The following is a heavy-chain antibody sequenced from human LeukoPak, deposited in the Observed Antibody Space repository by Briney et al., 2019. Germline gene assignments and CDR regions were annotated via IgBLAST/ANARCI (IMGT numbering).Heavy chain of an antibody. CDR2: INPNSGNT. Sequence: GASVKVSCKASGYTFTSYDINWVRQATGQGLEWMGWINPNSGNTGYAQKFQGRVTMTRDTSISTTYMELSSLRSEDTAVYYCARMSYYDSSGDNWFDPWGQGTLVTVSS. J-gene: IGHJ5*02. V-gene: IGHV1-8*01. CDR3: ARMSYYDSSGDNWFDP. CDR1: GYTFTSYD. D-gene: IGHD3-22*01.